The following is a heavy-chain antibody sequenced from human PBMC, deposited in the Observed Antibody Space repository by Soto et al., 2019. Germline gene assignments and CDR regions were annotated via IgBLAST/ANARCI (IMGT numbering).Heavy chain of an antibody. CDR2: IYRSGTT. V-gene: IGHV4-38-2*01. D-gene: IGHD1-26*01. J-gene: IGHJ4*02. Sequence: SETLSLTCVVSNFSISSGYYWGWIRQSPGKGLEWIASIYRSGTTSYNPSLKSRVTISVDPSKNQFSLMLTAVTAADTAVYSCARTHSGSYYSVFNYWGRGSLVSVSS. CDR3: ARTHSGSYYSVFNY. CDR1: NFSISSGYY.